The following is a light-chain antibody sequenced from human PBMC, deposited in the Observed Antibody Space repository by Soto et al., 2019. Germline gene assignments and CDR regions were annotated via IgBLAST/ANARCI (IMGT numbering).Light chain of an antibody. Sequence: EIVLTQSPGTLSLSPGERATLSCRASQSVRGTYLAWYHQKPGQAPRLLIYAASTRATGIPDRFSGSGSGTDFTLTISRLEPEDFAVFYCQQYAVSPITFGQGTRLEIK. CDR2: AAS. CDR3: QQYAVSPIT. V-gene: IGKV3-20*01. J-gene: IGKJ5*01. CDR1: QSVRGTY.